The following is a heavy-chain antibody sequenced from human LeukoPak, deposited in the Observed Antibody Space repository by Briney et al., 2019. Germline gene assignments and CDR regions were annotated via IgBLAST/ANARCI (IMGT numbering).Heavy chain of an antibody. CDR1: GFTFSSYA. J-gene: IGHJ4*02. CDR3: ADLGYSYGYEDY. V-gene: IGHV3-30-3*01. Sequence: GGSLRLSCAASGFTFSSYAMHWVRQAPGKGLEWVAVISYDGSNKYYADSVKGRFTISRDNSKNTLYLQMNSLRAEDTAVYYCADLGYSYGYEDYWGQGTLVTVS. D-gene: IGHD5-18*01. CDR2: ISYDGSNK.